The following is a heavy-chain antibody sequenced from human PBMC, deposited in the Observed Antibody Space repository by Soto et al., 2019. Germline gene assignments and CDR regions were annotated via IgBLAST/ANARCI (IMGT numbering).Heavy chain of an antibody. CDR1: GYTFTSYG. CDR2: ISAYNGNT. D-gene: IGHD6-6*01. CDR3: ARSYSSIAARRCDY. J-gene: IGHJ4*02. Sequence: ASVKVSCKASGYTFTSYGISWVRQAPGQGLEWMGWISAYNGNTNYAQKLQGRVTMTTDTSTSTAYMELRSLRSDDTAVYYSARSYSSIAARRCDYWGQGTLVTVSS. V-gene: IGHV1-18*01.